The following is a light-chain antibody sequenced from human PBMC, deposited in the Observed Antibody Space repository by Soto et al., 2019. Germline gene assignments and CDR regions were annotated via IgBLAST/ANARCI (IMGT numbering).Light chain of an antibody. J-gene: IGKJ3*01. CDR2: GAS. CDR1: QSVSNN. CDR3: QQYGSSFT. V-gene: IGKV3-15*01. Sequence: EIVMTQSPATLSVSPGESATLSCRASQSVSNNLTWYQQKPGQPPRLLIYGASTRATGVPGRFSGSGPGTDFTLTISRLEPEDFAVYYCQQYGSSFTFGPGTKVDIK.